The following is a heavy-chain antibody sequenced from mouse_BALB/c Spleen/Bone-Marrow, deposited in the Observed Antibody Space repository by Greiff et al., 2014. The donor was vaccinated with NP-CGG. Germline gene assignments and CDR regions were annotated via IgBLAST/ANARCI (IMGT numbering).Heavy chain of an antibody. CDR3: ARSGEKYGAMDY. CDR2: IRDGGSYT. D-gene: IGHD1-1*02. V-gene: IGHV5-4*02. J-gene: IGHJ4*01. Sequence: EVQLQQSGGGLVKPGGSLKLSCTASGFIFSDYYMYWVRQTPEKRLEWVAAIRDGGSYTYYPDSVKGRFTISRDNAKNNLYLQMSSLKSEDTAMYYCARSGEKYGAMDYWGQGTSVTVSS. CDR1: GFIFSDYY.